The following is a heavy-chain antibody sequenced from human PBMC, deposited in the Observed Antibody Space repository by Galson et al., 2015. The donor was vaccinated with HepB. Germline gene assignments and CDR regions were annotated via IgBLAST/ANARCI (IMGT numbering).Heavy chain of an antibody. Sequence: SLRLSCAASGFTFDDYAMHWVRQAPGKGLEWVSGISWNSGSIGCADSVKGRFTISRDNAKNSLYLQMNSLRAEDTALYYCAKDGMGDCSSTSCYTSAEREGPNRRYYYYGMDVWGQGTTVTVSS. V-gene: IGHV3-9*01. CDR3: AKDGMGDCSSTSCYTSAEREGPNRRYYYYGMDV. D-gene: IGHD2-2*02. J-gene: IGHJ6*02. CDR1: GFTFDDYA. CDR2: ISWNSGSI.